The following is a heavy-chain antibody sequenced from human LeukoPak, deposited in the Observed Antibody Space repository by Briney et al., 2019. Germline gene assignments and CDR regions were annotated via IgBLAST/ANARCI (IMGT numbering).Heavy chain of an antibody. D-gene: IGHD2-21*01. Sequence: GGSLRLSFAASGFTFSSYGMHWVRQAPGKGLEWVAFIRYDGSNKYYADSVKGRFTISRDNPKNTLYLQMNSLRAEDTAVYYCAKDPFDSPYYMDVWGKGTTVTVSS. J-gene: IGHJ6*03. CDR3: AKDPFDSPYYMDV. CDR2: IRYDGSNK. CDR1: GFTFSSYG. V-gene: IGHV3-30*02.